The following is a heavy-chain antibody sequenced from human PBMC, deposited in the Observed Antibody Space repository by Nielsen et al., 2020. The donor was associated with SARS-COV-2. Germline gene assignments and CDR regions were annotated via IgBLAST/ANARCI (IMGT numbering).Heavy chain of an antibody. V-gene: IGHV3-74*01. D-gene: IGHD6-13*01. Sequence: GGSLRLSCAASGFTFSSYWMHWVRQAPGKGLVWVSRINSDGSSTSYADSVKGRFTISRDNAKNSLYLQMNSLRAEDTAVYYCARSRSGQQLVNYFDYWGQGTLVTVSS. CDR3: ARSRSGQQLVNYFDY. J-gene: IGHJ4*02. CDR1: GFTFSSYW. CDR2: INSDGSST.